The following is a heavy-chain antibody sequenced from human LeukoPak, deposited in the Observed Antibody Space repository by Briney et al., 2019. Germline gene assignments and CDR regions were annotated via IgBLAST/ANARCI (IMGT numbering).Heavy chain of an antibody. CDR2: ISSSGSTI. J-gene: IGHJ4*02. CDR3: AKRPGYGSIWAYDY. CDR1: GFTFSSYE. D-gene: IGHD6-13*01. Sequence: GGSLRLSCAASGFTFSSYEMNWVRQAPGKGLEWVSYISSSGSTIYYADSVKGRFTISRDNAKNSLYLQMNSLRADDTAVYYCAKRPGYGSIWAYDYWGQGTLVTVSS. V-gene: IGHV3-48*03.